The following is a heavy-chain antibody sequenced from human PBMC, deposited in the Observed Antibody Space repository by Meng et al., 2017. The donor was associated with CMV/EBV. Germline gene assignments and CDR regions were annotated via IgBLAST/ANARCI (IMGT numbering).Heavy chain of an antibody. D-gene: IGHD2-2*01. Sequence: GGSLRLSCAASGFSFSSYAMNWVRQAPGKGLEWVSTISGSGGSTYYADSVKGRFTISRGNSKNALYLQMNSLRAEDTALYYCARGVGNIVVVPAATYGMDVWGQGTTVTVSS. CDR1: GFSFSSYA. CDR3: ARGVGNIVVVPAATYGMDV. V-gene: IGHV3-23*01. J-gene: IGHJ6*02. CDR2: ISGSGGST.